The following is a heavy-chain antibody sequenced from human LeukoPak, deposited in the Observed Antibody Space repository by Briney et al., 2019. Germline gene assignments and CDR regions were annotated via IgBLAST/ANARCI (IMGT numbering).Heavy chain of an antibody. CDR2: IYYSGST. J-gene: IGHJ4*02. Sequence: PSETLSLTCTVSGGSISSYYWSWIRQPPGKGLEWIGYIYYSGSTNYNPSLKSRVTISVDTSKNQFSLKLSSVTAADTAVYYCARSNDGNAVDYWGQGTLVTVSS. CDR1: GGSISSYY. CDR3: ARSNDGNAVDY. D-gene: IGHD4-23*01. V-gene: IGHV4-59*01.